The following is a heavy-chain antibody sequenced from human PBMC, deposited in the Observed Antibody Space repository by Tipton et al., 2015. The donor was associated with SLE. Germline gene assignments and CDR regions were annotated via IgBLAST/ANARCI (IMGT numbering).Heavy chain of an antibody. CDR3: AKGPEWLSY. D-gene: IGHD3-3*01. CDR2: INWDRDII. J-gene: IGHJ4*02. V-gene: IGHV3-9*01. CDR1: GFTFHDYA. Sequence: SLRLSCAASGFTFHDYAMHWVRQAPGKGLEWVSSINWDRDIIGYAGSVKGRFTISRDNAKNSLYLQMDSLRAEDTAFYYCAKGPEWLSYWGQGTLVTVSS.